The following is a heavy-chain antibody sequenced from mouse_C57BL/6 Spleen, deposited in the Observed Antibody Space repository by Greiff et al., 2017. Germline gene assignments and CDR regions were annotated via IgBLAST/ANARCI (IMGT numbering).Heavy chain of an antibody. Sequence: QVQLQQPGAELVRPGSSVKLSCKASGYTFTSYWMHWVKQRPIQGLEWIGNIDPSDSETHYNQKFKDKATLTVDKSSSTAYMQLSSLTAEDSAVYYGARDDYDVDYEARDYWGQGTSVTVSS. V-gene: IGHV1-52*01. CDR1: GYTFTSYW. CDR3: ARDDYDVDYEARDY. D-gene: IGHD2-4*01. J-gene: IGHJ4*01. CDR2: IDPSDSET.